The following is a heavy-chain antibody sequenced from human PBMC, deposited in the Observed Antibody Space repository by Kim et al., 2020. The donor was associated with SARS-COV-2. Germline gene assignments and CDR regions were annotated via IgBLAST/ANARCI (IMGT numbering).Heavy chain of an antibody. V-gene: IGHV4-34*01. CDR1: GGSFSGYY. CDR3: ARGIVVVPAAITPRRPRGKYYFDY. Sequence: SETLSLTCAVYGGSFSGYYWSWIRQPPGKGLEWIGEINHSGSTNYNPSLKSRVTISVDTSKNQFSLKLSSVTAADTAVYYCARGIVVVPAAITPRRPRGKYYFDYWGQGTLVTVSS. D-gene: IGHD2-2*01. J-gene: IGHJ4*02. CDR2: INHSGST.